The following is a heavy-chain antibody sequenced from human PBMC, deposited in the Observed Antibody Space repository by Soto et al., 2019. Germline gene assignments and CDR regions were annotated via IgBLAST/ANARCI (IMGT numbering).Heavy chain of an antibody. Sequence: PSETLSLTCTVSGGSISSGGYYWSWIRQHPGKGLEWIGYIYYSGSTYYNPSLKSRVTISVDTSKNQFSLKLSSVTAADTAVYYCARDSGYYDLWSGSRYGMDAWGQGTTVTVSS. V-gene: IGHV4-31*03. J-gene: IGHJ6*02. D-gene: IGHD3-3*01. CDR1: GGSISSGGYY. CDR3: ARDSGYYDLWSGSRYGMDA. CDR2: IYYSGST.